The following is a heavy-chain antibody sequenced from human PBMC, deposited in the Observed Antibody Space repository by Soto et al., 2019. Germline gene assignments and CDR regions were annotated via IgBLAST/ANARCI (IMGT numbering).Heavy chain of an antibody. CDR1: GYTFSDYY. J-gene: IGHJ4*02. V-gene: IGHV1-2*02. Sequence: SVKVSCKASGYTFSDYYIHWVRQAPGQGLEWMGWINPNSGGTKYAPKFQGGVTMTRDTSITTAYMELSRLRSGDTAVYYCAREQATAKPEGFDFWGQATRVTVSS. CDR2: INPNSGGT. CDR3: AREQATAKPEGFDF. D-gene: IGHD1-1*01.